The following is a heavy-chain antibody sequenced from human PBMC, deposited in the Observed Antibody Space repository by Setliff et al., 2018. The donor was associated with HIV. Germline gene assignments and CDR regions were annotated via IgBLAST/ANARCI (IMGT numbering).Heavy chain of an antibody. CDR3: ARRGGYCSGGSCYRRAFFDY. D-gene: IGHD2-15*01. J-gene: IGHJ4*02. V-gene: IGHV1-69*05. CDR1: GGTFSSYA. CDR2: IIPIFGTA. Sequence: SVKVSCKASGGTFSSYAISWVRQAPGQGLEWMGGIIPIFGTANYAQKFQGRVTITTDESTSTAYMELSSLRSEDTAVYYCARRGGYCSGGSCYRRAFFDYWGQGTLVTVS.